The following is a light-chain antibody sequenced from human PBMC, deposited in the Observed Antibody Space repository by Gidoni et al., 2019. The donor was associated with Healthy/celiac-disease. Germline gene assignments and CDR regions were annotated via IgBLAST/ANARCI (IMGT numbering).Light chain of an antibody. CDR1: QSVSSY. V-gene: IGKV3-11*01. J-gene: IGKJ4*01. CDR2: DAS. CDR3: QQRSNWPMT. Sequence: IVLTQSPATLSLSPGERATLSCWASQSVSSYVAWYQQKPGQAPRLLIYDASNRATGIPARFSGSGSGTDFTLTISSLEPEDFAVYYCQQRSNWPMTFGGGTRVEI.